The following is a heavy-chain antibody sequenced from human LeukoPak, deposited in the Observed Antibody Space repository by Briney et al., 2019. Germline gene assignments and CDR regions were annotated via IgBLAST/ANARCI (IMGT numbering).Heavy chain of an antibody. J-gene: IGHJ4*02. CDR1: GFTFSSYW. CDR3: AKVPRQSGWYPLSDY. CDR2: INSDGSST. V-gene: IGHV3-74*01. D-gene: IGHD6-13*01. Sequence: GGSLRLSCAASGFTFSSYWIHWVRQAPGKGLVWVSRINSDGSSTSYADSVKGRFTISRDNAKNTVYLQMNSLRAEDTAVYYCAKVPRQSGWYPLSDYWGQGALVTVSS.